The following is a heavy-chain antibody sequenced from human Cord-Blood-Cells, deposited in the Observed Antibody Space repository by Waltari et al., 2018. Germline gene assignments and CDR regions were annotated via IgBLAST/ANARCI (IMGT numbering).Heavy chain of an antibody. D-gene: IGHD3-3*01. V-gene: IGHV4-39*01. Sequence: QLQLQESGPGLVKPSETLSLTCTVSGGSISSSSYYWGWIRQPPGKGLEWIGSIYYSGSTYCNPSLKSRVTISVDTSKIQFSLKLSSVTAADTAVYYCARGNVLRFLEWLLPLDYWGQGTLVTVSS. J-gene: IGHJ4*02. CDR1: GGSISSSSYY. CDR3: ARGNVLRFLEWLLPLDY. CDR2: IYYSGST.